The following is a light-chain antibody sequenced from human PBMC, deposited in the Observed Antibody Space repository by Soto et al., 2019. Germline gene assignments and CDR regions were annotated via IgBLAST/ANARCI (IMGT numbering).Light chain of an antibody. CDR3: SSFAGRFTGV. V-gene: IGLV2-8*01. CDR1: SSDVGGYNY. Sequence: QSALTQPPSASGSPGQSVTISCAGTSSDVGGYNYVSWYQHHPGKAPKLIIYEVSKRPSGVPDRFSGSKFGSTASLTVSGLQAEDEADYYCSSFAGRFTGVFGGGTKVTVL. CDR2: EVS. J-gene: IGLJ3*02.